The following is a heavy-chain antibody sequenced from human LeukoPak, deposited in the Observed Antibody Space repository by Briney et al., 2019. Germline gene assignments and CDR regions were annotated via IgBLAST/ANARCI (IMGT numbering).Heavy chain of an antibody. D-gene: IGHD3-10*01. CDR2: IYYTGIT. Sequence: SKTLSLTCTVSGASITSSNYYWLWLRQPPGKGLEWIGSIYYTGITYYNPSLKSRVTISVDTSKNQFSLKLSSVTAADTAVYYCARLGSYYAFDYWGQGTLVTVSS. CDR1: GASITSSNYY. V-gene: IGHV4-39*07. CDR3: ARLGSYYAFDY. J-gene: IGHJ4*02.